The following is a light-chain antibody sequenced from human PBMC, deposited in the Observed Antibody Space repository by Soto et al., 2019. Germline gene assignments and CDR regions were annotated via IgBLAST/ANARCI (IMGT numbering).Light chain of an antibody. CDR3: QQYNNWPYT. CDR1: QSVGSN. Sequence: EIVMTQSRATLSVSPGERATLSCSASQSVGSNLAWYQQGPGQAPRPLIFGPSTRAIGIPRRFSGSGSGTECTLTISSLQSEEFAFYFCQQYNNWPYTFGRGTKLEIK. V-gene: IGKV3-15*01. J-gene: IGKJ2*01. CDR2: GPS.